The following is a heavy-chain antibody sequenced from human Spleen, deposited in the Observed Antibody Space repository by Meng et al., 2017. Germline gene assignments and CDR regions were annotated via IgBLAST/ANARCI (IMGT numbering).Heavy chain of an antibody. CDR3: ARVIRGNPPAHDAFDI. J-gene: IGHJ3*02. V-gene: IGHV1-2*06. CDR1: GYTFTGYY. Sequence: ASVKVSCKTSGYTFTGYYMHWVRQAPGQGLEWMGRINPNSGGTNYAQKFQGRVTMTRDTSISKAYMELSRLRSDDTAVYYCARVIRGNPPAHDAFDIWGQGTMVTVSS. CDR2: INPNSGGT. D-gene: IGHD3-10*01.